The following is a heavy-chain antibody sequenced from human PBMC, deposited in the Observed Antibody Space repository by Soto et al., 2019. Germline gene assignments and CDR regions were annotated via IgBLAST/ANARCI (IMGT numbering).Heavy chain of an antibody. V-gene: IGHV4-30-4*01. Sequence: SETLSLTCTVSGGSISSGGSYWGWIRQPPGKGLEWIGYIYYSGNTILNPSLRSRVTLSVDTSRNQFSLNLSSVTAADTAVYYCVRYCSTTKCPFDYWGQGTLVTVSS. CDR1: GGSISSGGSY. CDR3: VRYCSTTKCPFDY. D-gene: IGHD2-2*01. J-gene: IGHJ4*02. CDR2: IYYSGNT.